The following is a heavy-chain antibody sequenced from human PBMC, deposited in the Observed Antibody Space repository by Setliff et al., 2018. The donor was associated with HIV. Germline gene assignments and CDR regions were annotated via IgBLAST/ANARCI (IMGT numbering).Heavy chain of an antibody. V-gene: IGHV4-59*11. J-gene: IGHJ4*02. CDR2: IYYSGST. Sequence: SETLSLTCTVSGGSIRSHYWSWIRQPPGKGLEWIGNIYYSGSTNYNPSLKSRVTISVDTSKNQFSLRLNSVTAADTAAYYCARVPRQLLKGAAAYIEYWGQGTLVTVS. CDR1: GGSIRSHY. CDR3: ARVPRQLLKGAAAYIEY. D-gene: IGHD5-18*01.